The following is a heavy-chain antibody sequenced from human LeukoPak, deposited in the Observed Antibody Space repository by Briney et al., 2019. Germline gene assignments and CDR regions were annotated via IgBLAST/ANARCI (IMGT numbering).Heavy chain of an antibody. J-gene: IGHJ4*02. CDR2: INWHGGST. CDR3: ARDPDSSGYYYDYFDY. Sequence: GXSLRLSCAASGFTFDDYGMSWVRHAPEKGREWVSGINWHGGSTVYADSVKGRFTISRDNAKNSLYLQMNSLRAEDTALYYCARDPDSSGYYYDYFDYWGQGTLVTVSS. V-gene: IGHV3-20*04. CDR1: GFTFDDYG. D-gene: IGHD3-22*01.